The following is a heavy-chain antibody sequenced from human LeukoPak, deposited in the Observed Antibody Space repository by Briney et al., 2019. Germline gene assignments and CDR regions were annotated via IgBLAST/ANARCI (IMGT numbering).Heavy chain of an antibody. D-gene: IGHD5-18*01. Sequence: PGGSLRLSCAASGFTFSSYAMSWFRQAPGKGLEWVGFIRSKAYGGTTEYAASVKGRFTISRDDSKSIAYLQMSSLKTEDTAVYYCTRDRLDTAMAEDAFDIWGQGTMVTVSS. J-gene: IGHJ3*02. CDR1: GFTFSSYA. CDR2: IRSKAYGGTT. CDR3: TRDRLDTAMAEDAFDI. V-gene: IGHV3-49*03.